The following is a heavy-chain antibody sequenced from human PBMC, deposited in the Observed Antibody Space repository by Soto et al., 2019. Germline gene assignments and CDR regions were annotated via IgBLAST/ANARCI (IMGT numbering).Heavy chain of an antibody. V-gene: IGHV3-30-3*01. CDR1: GFTFSSYA. CDR3: ARGHYDFWSGYYGYYYGMDV. CDR2: ISYDGSNK. J-gene: IGHJ6*02. Sequence: GGSLRLSCAASGFTFSSYAMHWVRQAPGKGLEWVAVISYDGSNKYYADSVKGRFTISRDNSKNTLYLQMNSLRAEDTAVYYCARGHYDFWSGYYGYYYGMDVWGQGTTVTVSS. D-gene: IGHD3-3*01.